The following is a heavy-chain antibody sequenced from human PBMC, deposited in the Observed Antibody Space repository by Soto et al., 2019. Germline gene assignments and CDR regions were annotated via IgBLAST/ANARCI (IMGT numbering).Heavy chain of an antibody. V-gene: IGHV4-30-4*01. CDR3: ARLYWSYYASSGYLDQ. CDR2: IYFAGTT. D-gene: IGHD3-22*01. J-gene: IGHJ4*02. CDR1: NGSISNGDYY. Sequence: QVQLQESGPGLVRPSQTLSLTCTVSNGSISNGDYYWIWVRQPPGKGLESMGHIYFAGTTYYNPSLRSRLSISVDRSKNQMSLRLTSVTAADTAVYYCARLYWSYYASSGYLDQWGQGTLVTVSS.